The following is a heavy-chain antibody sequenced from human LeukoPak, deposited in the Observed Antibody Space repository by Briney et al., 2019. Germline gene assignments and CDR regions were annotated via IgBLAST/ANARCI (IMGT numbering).Heavy chain of an antibody. V-gene: IGHV4-59*01. CDR3: ARALRLYYFDY. CDR2: IYYSGTT. D-gene: IGHD2/OR15-2a*01. CDR1: GGPISSYY. J-gene: IGHJ4*02. Sequence: PSETLSLTCTVSGGPISSYYWSWIRQPPGKALEWIGYIYYSGTTSYNPSLKSRVTISVDTSKNQFSLKLTSVTAADTAVYYCARALRLYYFDYWGQGTLVTVSS.